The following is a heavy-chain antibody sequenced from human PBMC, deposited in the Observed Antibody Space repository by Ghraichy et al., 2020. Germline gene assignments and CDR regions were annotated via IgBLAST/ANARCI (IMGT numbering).Heavy chain of an antibody. D-gene: IGHD3-22*01. Sequence: GESLNISCAASGFSFTTYSMNWVRQAPGKGLEWLSYISTSGNLMFYADSVKGRFTISRDNAKNSLSLQMNSLRDEDTAVYYCAREMSDSSGYYYPDYWSQGTLVTVSS. J-gene: IGHJ4*02. CDR1: GFSFTTYS. CDR2: ISTSGNLM. V-gene: IGHV3-48*02. CDR3: AREMSDSSGYYYPDY.